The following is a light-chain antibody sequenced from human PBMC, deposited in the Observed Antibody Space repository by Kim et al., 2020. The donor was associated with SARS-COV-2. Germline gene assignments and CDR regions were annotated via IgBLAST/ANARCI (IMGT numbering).Light chain of an antibody. CDR1: SSDVGGYNY. V-gene: IGLV2-14*03. Sequence: HSITISVTGTSSDVGGYNYVSWYQQHPGKAPTLMIYDFSNRPSGVSNRFSGSKSGNTASLTISGLQAEDEADYYCSSYTSSSTPGVFGGGTQLTVL. J-gene: IGLJ2*01. CDR2: DFS. CDR3: SSYTSSSTPGV.